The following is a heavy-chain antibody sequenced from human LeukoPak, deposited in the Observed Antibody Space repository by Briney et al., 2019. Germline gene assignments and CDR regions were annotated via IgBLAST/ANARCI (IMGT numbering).Heavy chain of an antibody. CDR1: GYTFTSYD. CDR2: MNPNSGNT. J-gene: IGHJ6*03. V-gene: IGHV1-8*01. Sequence: ASVKVSCKASGYTFTSYDINWVRQATGQGLEWMGWMNPNSGNTGYAQKFQGRVTMTRNTSIGTAYMELSSLRSEHTAVYYCARGLRQGRPRGYYYYYMDVWGKGTTVTVSS. D-gene: IGHD5-12*01. CDR3: ARGLRQGRPRGYYYYYMDV.